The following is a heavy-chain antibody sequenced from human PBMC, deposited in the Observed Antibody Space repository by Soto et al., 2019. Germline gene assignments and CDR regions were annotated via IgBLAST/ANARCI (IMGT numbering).Heavy chain of an antibody. V-gene: IGHV1-8*01. D-gene: IGHD7-27*01. CDR2: MNPHSGDT. CDR3: ARAPRNWGFDF. J-gene: IGHJ4*02. CDR1: GYTFTNYD. Sequence: QVQLVQSGAEVKKPGASVKVSCKASGYTFTNYDINWVRQTTGQGLEWMGWMNPHSGDTGYAQRCQGRVTMTRNTDISTAYMELSSLRFEDTAIYSCARAPRNWGFDFWGQGTPVTVSS.